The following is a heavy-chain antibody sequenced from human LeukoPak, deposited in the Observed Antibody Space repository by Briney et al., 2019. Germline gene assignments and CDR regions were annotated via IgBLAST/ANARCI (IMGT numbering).Heavy chain of an antibody. CDR2: IWYDASNQ. Sequence: GRSLRLSCAASGFDFRSYGMHWVRQAPGKGPEWVAIIWYDASNQYYADSVKGRFTISRDNSKNTLYLQLSSLRAEDTAVYYCARDRGDCSGGSCYSDYFDYWGQGTLVTVSS. D-gene: IGHD2-15*01. J-gene: IGHJ4*02. V-gene: IGHV3-33*01. CDR1: GFDFRSYG. CDR3: ARDRGDCSGGSCYSDYFDY.